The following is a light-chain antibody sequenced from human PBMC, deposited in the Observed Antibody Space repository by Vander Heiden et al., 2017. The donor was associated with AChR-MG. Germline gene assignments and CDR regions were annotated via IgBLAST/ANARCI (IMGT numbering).Light chain of an antibody. CDR3: QSYDSSLSVVI. CDR2: GTS. J-gene: IGLJ2*01. Sequence: QSVLTQPPSVSGAPGQRVTISCTGISSNIGAGYDVHWYQQLPGTAPKLLIYGTSNRPSGVPDRFSASKSGTSASLAITGLQAEDEADYYCQSYDSSLSVVIFGGGTKLTGL. CDR1: SSNIGAGYD. V-gene: IGLV1-40*01.